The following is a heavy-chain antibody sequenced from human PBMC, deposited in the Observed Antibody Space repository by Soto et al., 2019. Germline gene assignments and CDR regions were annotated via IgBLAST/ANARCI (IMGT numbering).Heavy chain of an antibody. J-gene: IGHJ6*02. D-gene: IGHD2-15*01. Sequence: ETLSLTGSVSVYSVTSSDYYWAWILQPPGKGLEWIGSIFYSGLTYYNPSLKSRVTLSVDTSKNQFSVRLNSVTAADTAVYYCAPLSVSLSGPYGIHVWGQGTTVTVPS. CDR1: VYSVTSSDYY. V-gene: IGHV4-39*01. CDR3: APLSVSLSGPYGIHV. CDR2: IFYSGLT.